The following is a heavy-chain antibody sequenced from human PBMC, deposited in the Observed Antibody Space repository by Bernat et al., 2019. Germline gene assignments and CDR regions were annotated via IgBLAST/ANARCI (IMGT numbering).Heavy chain of an antibody. J-gene: IGHJ4*02. CDR1: GESFSGFY. Sequence: QVQLKQWGAGLLKPSGTLSLTCAVYGESFSGFYWSWIRQPPGSGLEWIGEINHSGIANYNPSLKSRVTISVDTSKNQFSLKVSSVTAADTAVYYCARRIQKVPLDYWGQGTLVTVSS. CDR2: INHSGIA. V-gene: IGHV4-34*01. D-gene: IGHD2/OR15-2a*01. CDR3: ARRIQKVPLDY.